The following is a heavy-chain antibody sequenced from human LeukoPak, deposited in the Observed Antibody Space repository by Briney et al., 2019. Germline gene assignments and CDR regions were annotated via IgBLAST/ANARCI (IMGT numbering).Heavy chain of an antibody. CDR2: ISGSGGST. D-gene: IGHD3-22*01. Sequence: GGSLRLSCAASGLTFSSYAMSWVRQAPGKGLEWVSAISGSGGSTYYADSVKGRFTISRDNSKNTLYLQMNSLRAEDTAVYYCAKRLGYYDSSEGYFDYWGQGTLVTVSS. J-gene: IGHJ4*02. CDR1: GLTFSSYA. CDR3: AKRLGYYDSSEGYFDY. V-gene: IGHV3-23*01.